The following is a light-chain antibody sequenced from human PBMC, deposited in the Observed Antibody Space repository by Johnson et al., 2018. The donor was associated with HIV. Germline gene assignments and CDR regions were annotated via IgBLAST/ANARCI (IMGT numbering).Light chain of an antibody. V-gene: IGLV1-51*01. Sequence: QAVLTQPPSVSAAPGQKVTISCSGSSSNIGNNYVSWYQQLPGTAPKLLIYDNNKRPSGIPDRFSGSKSGTSATLGITGLQTGDEAEYYCGTWDSSLRVGFFGTGTKVTV. CDR3: GTWDSSLRVGF. CDR2: DNN. CDR1: SSNIGNNY. J-gene: IGLJ1*01.